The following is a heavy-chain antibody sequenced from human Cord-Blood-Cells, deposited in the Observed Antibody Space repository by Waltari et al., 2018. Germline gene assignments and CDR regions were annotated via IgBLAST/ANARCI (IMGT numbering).Heavy chain of an antibody. D-gene: IGHD2-2*02. CDR3: ATAVQYCSSTSCYTRIFDY. CDR2: FEPEGGET. J-gene: IGHJ4*02. V-gene: IGHV1-24*01. Sequence: QVQLVQSADVVKKPGASVKDPCKVSGYPLTEFSITWVRKAPAKGLEWMGGFEPEGGETIYAQKFQGRVTMTEDTSTDTAYMELSSLRSEDTAVYYCATAVQYCSSTSCYTRIFDYWGQGTLVTVSS. CDR1: GYPLTEFS.